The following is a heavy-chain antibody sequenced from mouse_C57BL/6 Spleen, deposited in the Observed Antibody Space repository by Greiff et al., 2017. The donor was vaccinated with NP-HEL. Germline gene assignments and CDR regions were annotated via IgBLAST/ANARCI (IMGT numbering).Heavy chain of an antibody. V-gene: IGHV14-3*01. D-gene: IGHD1-1*01. J-gene: IGHJ3*01. CDR3: ASYYYGSSPFAY. Sequence: VQLQQSVAELVRPGASVKLSCTASGFTIKNTYMHWVKQRPEQGLEWIGRIDPANGNTKYAQKFQGKATITADTSSNTAYLQLSSLTSEDTAIYYCASYYYGSSPFAYWGQGTLVTVAA. CDR1: GFTIKNTY. CDR2: IDPANGNT.